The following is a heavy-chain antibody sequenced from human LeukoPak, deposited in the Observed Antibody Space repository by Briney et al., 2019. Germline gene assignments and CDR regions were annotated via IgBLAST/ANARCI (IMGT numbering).Heavy chain of an antibody. CDR1: GFTFSSYS. V-gene: IGHV3-48*01. D-gene: IGHD6-13*01. Sequence: PGGSLRLSCAASGFTFSSYSMNWVRQAPGKGLEWVSYISSISSTIYYADSVKGRFTISRDNAKNSLYLQMNSLRAEDTAVYYCARDRGSEQQLVTYYYYYMDVWGKGTTVTVSS. CDR3: ARDRGSEQQLVTYYYYYMDV. J-gene: IGHJ6*03. CDR2: ISSISSTI.